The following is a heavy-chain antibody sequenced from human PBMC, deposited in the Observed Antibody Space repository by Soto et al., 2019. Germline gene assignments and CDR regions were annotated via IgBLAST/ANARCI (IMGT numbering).Heavy chain of an antibody. CDR1: GFTFSNYA. CDR3: AKFFVETGSNSGWPWSFHY. CDR2: ISGSGGTT. V-gene: IGHV3-23*01. Sequence: EVQLLESGGGLVQPGRSLRLSCAASGFTFSNYAMSWVRQAPGQGLDWVSAISGSGGTTYYADSVKGRFIISRDNSKNTLFLQTNSLRAEVAAVYYCAKFFVETGSNSGWPWSFHYWGQGTLVTVSS. D-gene: IGHD6-25*01. J-gene: IGHJ4*02.